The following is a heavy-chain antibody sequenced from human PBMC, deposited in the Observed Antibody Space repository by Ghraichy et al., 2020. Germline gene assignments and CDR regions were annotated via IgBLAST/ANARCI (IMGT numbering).Heavy chain of an antibody. D-gene: IGHD3-22*01. V-gene: IGHV4-39*07. Sequence: SETLSLTCTVSGGSISSSSHYWGWIRQPPGKGLEWIGSIFYSGSTYYNLSLKSRVIISVDTSKNQFSLKLSSVTAADTAVFYCARQAYVYDSSGQDMGMDVWGKGTRVTVSS. CDR3: ARQAYVYDSSGQDMGMDV. CDR2: IFYSGST. J-gene: IGHJ6*03. CDR1: GGSISSSSHY.